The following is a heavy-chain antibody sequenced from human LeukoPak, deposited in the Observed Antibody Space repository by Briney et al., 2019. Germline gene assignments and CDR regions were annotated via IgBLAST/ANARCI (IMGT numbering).Heavy chain of an antibody. D-gene: IGHD3-22*01. V-gene: IGHV1-69*06. CDR2: IIPIFGTA. CDR3: ASLPDSSGYYYFDY. Sequence: SVKVSCKASGGTFSSYAISWVRQAPGQGLGWMGGIIPIFGTANYAQKFQGRVTITADKSTSTAYMELSSLRSEDTAVYYCASLPDSSGYYYFDYWGQGTLVTVSS. J-gene: IGHJ4*02. CDR1: GGTFSSYA.